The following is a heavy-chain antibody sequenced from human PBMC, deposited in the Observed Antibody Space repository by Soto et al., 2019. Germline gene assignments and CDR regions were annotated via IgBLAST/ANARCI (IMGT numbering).Heavy chain of an antibody. J-gene: IGHJ6*02. CDR3: ARGHHSSSWSKNYYYYGMDV. V-gene: IGHV4-34*01. CDR1: CGSFSGYY. CDR2: INHSGST. D-gene: IGHD6-13*01. Sequence: LETLSLTCAVYCGSFSGYYWSWIRQPPGKGLEWIGEINHSGSTNYNPSLKSRVTISVDTSKNQFSLKLSSVTAADTAVYYCARGHHSSSWSKNYYYYGMDVWGQGTTVTVSS.